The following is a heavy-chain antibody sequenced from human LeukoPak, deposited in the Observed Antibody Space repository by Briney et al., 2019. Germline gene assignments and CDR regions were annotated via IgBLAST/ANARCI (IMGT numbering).Heavy chain of an antibody. V-gene: IGHV3-7*01. Sequence: GGSLRLSCAASGFSFSSYWISWVRQAPGKGLEWVANIREDGSEKYYVDSVKGRFTISRDNAKNSLYLQMNSLRAEDTAVYYCARDGGGENWFDPWGQGTLVTVSS. CDR3: ARDGGGENWFDP. J-gene: IGHJ5*02. CDR2: IREDGSEK. D-gene: IGHD3-10*01. CDR1: GFSFSSYW.